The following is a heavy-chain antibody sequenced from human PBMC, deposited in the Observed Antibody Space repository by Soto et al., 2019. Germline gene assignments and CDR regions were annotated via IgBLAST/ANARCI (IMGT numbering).Heavy chain of an antibody. CDR2: INHSEST. V-gene: IGHV4-34*01. Sequence: GSLRLSCAVYGGSFSGYYWSWIRPPPGKGLEWIGEINHSESTNYNPSLKSRVTISVDTAKNQFSLKLSSVTAADTAVYYCARVFYYYYYGMDVWGQGTTVTVSS. CDR1: GGSFSGYY. J-gene: IGHJ6*02. CDR3: ARVFYYYYYGMDV.